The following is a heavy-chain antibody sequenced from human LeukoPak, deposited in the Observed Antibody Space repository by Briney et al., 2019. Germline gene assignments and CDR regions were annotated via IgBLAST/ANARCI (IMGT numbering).Heavy chain of an antibody. D-gene: IGHD2-2*01. J-gene: IGHJ3*02. Sequence: GGSLRLSCAASGFTFGSYWMHWVRQAPGKGLVWVSRINSDGSSTSYADSVKGRFTISRDNAKNTLYLQMNSLRAEDTAVYYCGVPAAPPDAFDIWGQGTMVTVSS. V-gene: IGHV3-74*01. CDR1: GFTFGSYW. CDR3: GVPAAPPDAFDI. CDR2: INSDGSST.